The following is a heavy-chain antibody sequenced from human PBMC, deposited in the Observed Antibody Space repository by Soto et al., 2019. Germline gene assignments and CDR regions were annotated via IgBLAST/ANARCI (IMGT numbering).Heavy chain of an antibody. CDR3: ATDQLSLLNYDF. CDR2: ISSSSTYI. CDR1: GFSFSSYS. Sequence: EVQLVESGGGLVKPGGSLRLSCEASGFSFSSYSMTWVRQAPGKGLEWVSTISSSSTYIYYADSVKGRFTISRDNARNSLYLQMNSLRAEDTAVYYCATDQLSLLNYDFWVQGTLVTDSS. V-gene: IGHV3-21*01. D-gene: IGHD1-26*01. J-gene: IGHJ4*02.